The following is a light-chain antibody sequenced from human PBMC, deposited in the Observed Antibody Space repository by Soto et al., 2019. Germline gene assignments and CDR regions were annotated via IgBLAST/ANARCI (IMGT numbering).Light chain of an antibody. CDR1: QRVSRNY. V-gene: IGKV3-15*01. CDR3: QQYHHWPVT. CDR2: GAS. Sequence: EIVLTQSPGTLSLSPGERATLSCRASQRVSRNYLAWYQQKLGQPPRLLISGASTGGTGLPSRFSGSGSGTDFTLTIDSLQSEDVAVYYCQQYHHWPVTFGGGTKVEIK. J-gene: IGKJ4*01.